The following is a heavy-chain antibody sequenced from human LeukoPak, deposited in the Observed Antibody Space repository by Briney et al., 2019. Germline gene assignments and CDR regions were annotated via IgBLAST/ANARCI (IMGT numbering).Heavy chain of an antibody. CDR1: GGSISSSSYY. Sequence: PSETLSLTCTVSGGSISSSSYYWGWIRQPPGKGLEWIGSIYYSGSTYYNPSLKSRVTISVDTSKNQFSLKLSSVTAADTAVYYCAREGSAAAGYFQRWGQGTLVTVSS. D-gene: IGHD6-25*01. CDR3: AREGSAAAGYFQR. CDR2: IYYSGST. J-gene: IGHJ1*01. V-gene: IGHV4-39*02.